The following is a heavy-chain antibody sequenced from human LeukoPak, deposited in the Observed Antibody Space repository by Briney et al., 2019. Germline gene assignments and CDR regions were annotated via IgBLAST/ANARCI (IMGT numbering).Heavy chain of an antibody. J-gene: IGHJ4*02. D-gene: IGHD1-14*01. V-gene: IGHV3-21*05. Sequence: GGSLRLSCTASASGVDFSSLSMNWVRQAPGKGLEWISYIHSSGNYIFDAASVKGRFTVSRDNARNSLYLQMNSLRAEDTAIYYCAREYNSRATFDYWGQGTLVTVSS. CDR2: IHSSGNYI. CDR1: ASGVDFSSLS. CDR3: AREYNSRATFDY.